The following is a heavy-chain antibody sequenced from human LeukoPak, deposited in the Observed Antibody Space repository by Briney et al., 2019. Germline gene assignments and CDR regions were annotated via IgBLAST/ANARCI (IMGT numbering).Heavy chain of an antibody. D-gene: IGHD4-11*01. V-gene: IGHV4-59*01. J-gene: IGHJ6*02. CDR1: GGSISSYY. Sequence: PSETLSLTCTVSGGSISSYYWNWIRQPPGKGLEWIGYIYYSGSTNYNPSLKSRVTMSVDTSKKQFSLKLSSVTAADTAVYYCAGGATVTTYYSYYGMDVWGQGTTVTVSS. CDR3: AGGATVTTYYSYYGMDV. CDR2: IYYSGST.